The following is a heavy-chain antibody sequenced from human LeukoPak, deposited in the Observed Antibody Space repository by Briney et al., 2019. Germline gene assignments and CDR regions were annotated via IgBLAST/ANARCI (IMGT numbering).Heavy chain of an antibody. CDR2: IYNDGST. V-gene: IGHV3-66*02. J-gene: IGHJ5*02. CDR1: GFTFSSSY. CDR3: ARDLDLRQLDP. Sequence: GGSLRLSCAASGFTFSSSYMSWVRQAPGKGLEWVSVIYNDGSTYYTDSVKGRFTISRDNSKNTLYLQMNSLRAEDTAVYYCARDLDLRQLDPWGQGTLVTVSS. D-gene: IGHD5-18*01.